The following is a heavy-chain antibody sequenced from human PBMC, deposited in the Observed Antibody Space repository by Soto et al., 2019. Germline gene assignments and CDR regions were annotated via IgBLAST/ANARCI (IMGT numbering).Heavy chain of an antibody. CDR1: GGSFSGSY. D-gene: IGHD6-19*01. CDR3: ARLGGGAVAGTGAY. J-gene: IGHJ4*02. CDR2: INHNTNT. V-gene: IGHV4-34*01. Sequence: SETLSLTCAVYGGSFSGSYWNWIRQPPGKGLEWIGEINHNTNTIYNPSLTSRVTISVDTSKNHFSLKLSSVTAADTAVYYCARLGGGAVAGTGAYWGQGTLVTSPQ.